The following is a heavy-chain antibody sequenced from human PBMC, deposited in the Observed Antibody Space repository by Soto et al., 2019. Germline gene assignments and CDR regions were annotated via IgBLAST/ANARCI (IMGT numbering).Heavy chain of an antibody. Sequence: GASVKVSCKASGYTFTSYGIGWVRQAPGQGLEWMGWISAYNGNTNYAQKLQGRVTMTTDTSTSTACMELSSLRSEDTAVYYCASDSKSSSWYWWFDPWGQGTLVTVSS. CDR1: GYTFTSYG. D-gene: IGHD6-13*01. V-gene: IGHV1-18*04. J-gene: IGHJ5*02. CDR2: ISAYNGNT. CDR3: ASDSKSSSWYWWFDP.